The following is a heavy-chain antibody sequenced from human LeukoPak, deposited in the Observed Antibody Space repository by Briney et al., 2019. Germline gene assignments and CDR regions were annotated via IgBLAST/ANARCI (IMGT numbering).Heavy chain of an antibody. J-gene: IGHJ4*02. D-gene: IGHD4-17*01. Sequence: ASVKVSCKASGYTFTSYGISWVRQAPGQGLEWMGWISAYNGNTNYAPKFQGRVTMTTDTSTSTAYMDLRSLRSDDTAVYYCTRDGPDYGDYINFDYWGQGTLVTVSS. CDR2: ISAYNGNT. CDR3: TRDGPDYGDYINFDY. V-gene: IGHV1-18*04. CDR1: GYTFTSYG.